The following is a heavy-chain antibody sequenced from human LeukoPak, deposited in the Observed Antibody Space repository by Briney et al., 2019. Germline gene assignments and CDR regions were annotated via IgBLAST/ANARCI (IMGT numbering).Heavy chain of an antibody. V-gene: IGHV1-18*01. D-gene: IGHD3-10*01. CDR2: ISAYNGNT. Sequence: ASVKVSCKASGYTFTSYGISWVRQAPGQGLEWMGWISAYNGNTNYAQKLQGRVTMTTDTSTSTAYMELRSLRSDDTAVYYCARSLSMYYYGSGGDAFDIWGQGTMVTVSS. CDR1: GYTFTSYG. CDR3: ARSLSMYYYGSGGDAFDI. J-gene: IGHJ3*02.